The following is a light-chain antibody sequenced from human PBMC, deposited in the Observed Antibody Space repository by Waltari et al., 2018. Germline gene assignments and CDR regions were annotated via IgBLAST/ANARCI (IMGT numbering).Light chain of an antibody. CDR3: QQSYTTPVT. CDR1: HNISSY. V-gene: IGKV1-39*01. J-gene: IGKJ4*01. CDR2: SAS. Sequence: DIQMTQSPSSLSASVGDRVTITCRASHNISSYLNWYQHKPGKAPKLLIYSASSLQSGVPSRFSGGGSGTDFTLTISSLQAEDFASYYCQQSYTTPVTFGGGTEVEIK.